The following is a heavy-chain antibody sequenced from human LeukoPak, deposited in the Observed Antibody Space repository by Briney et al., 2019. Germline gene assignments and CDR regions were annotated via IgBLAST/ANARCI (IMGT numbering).Heavy chain of an antibody. J-gene: IGHJ5*02. CDR2: IYYSGST. D-gene: IGHD3-10*01. Sequence: SQTLSLTCTVSGGSISSGDYYWSWIRQPPGKGLEWIGYIYYSGSTYYNPSLKSRVTISVDTSKNQFSLKLSSVTAADTAVYYCARGMVRGVIKTSDRDHWFDPWGQGTLVTVSS. V-gene: IGHV4-30-4*01. CDR3: ARGMVRGVIKTSDRDHWFDP. CDR1: GGSISSGDYY.